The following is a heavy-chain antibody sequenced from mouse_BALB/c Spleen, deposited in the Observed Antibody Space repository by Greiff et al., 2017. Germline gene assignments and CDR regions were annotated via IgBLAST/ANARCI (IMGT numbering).Heavy chain of an antibody. J-gene: IGHJ4*01. V-gene: IGHV5-12-2*01. CDR1: GFTFSSYT. CDR2: ISNGGGST. Sequence: EVKLVESGGGLVQPGGSLKLSCAASGFTFSSYTMSWVRQTPEKRLEWVAYISNGGGSTYYPDTVKDRFTISRDNAKNTLYLQMSSLKSEDTAMYYCARHAITGGAMDYWGQGTSVTVSS. D-gene: IGHD2-4*01. CDR3: ARHAITGGAMDY.